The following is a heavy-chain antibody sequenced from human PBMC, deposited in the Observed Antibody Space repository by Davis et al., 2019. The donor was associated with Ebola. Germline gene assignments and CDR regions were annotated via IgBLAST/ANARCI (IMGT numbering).Heavy chain of an antibody. CDR1: GFTFSSYG. J-gene: IGHJ4*02. D-gene: IGHD2-15*01. Sequence: GESLKISCAASGFTFSSYGMHWVRQAPGKGLEWVAFIRYDGSNKYYADSVKGRFTISRDNSKNTLYLQMNSLRAEDTAVYYFAKDLGVAANPYFDHWGQGTLVTVSS. CDR3: AKDLGVAANPYFDH. V-gene: IGHV3-30*02. CDR2: IRYDGSNK.